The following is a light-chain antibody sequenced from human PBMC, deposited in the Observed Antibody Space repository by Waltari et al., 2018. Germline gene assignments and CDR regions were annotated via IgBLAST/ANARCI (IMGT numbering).Light chain of an antibody. J-gene: IGKJ1*01. CDR3: QPYDDSPPWT. V-gene: IGKV3-20*01. CDR1: QSVTSSY. CDR2: GAS. Sequence: EIVLTQSPGTLSLSPGERATLSCRASQSVTSSYLAWYQQRPGQAPRLLINGASSRATGIPDRFSGSGSGTDFTLTISRLEPEDFAVYYCQPYDDSPPWTFGQGTKVEIK.